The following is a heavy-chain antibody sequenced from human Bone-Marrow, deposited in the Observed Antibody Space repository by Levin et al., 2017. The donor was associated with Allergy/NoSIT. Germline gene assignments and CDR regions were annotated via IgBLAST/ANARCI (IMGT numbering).Heavy chain of an antibody. CDR3: AAPISLVRGIPKNYFDY. CDR1: GYTFSKFG. CDR2: ISAHNGNT. V-gene: IGHV1-18*01. J-gene: IGHJ4*02. Sequence: ASVKVSCKTSGYTFSKFGFNWVRQAPGQGLEWMGWISAHNGNTIYAQKDQGRVTMTTDTSTSTAYMELRSLRSDDAAGYYCAAPISLVRGIPKNYFDYWGQGTLVTVSS. D-gene: IGHD3-10*01.